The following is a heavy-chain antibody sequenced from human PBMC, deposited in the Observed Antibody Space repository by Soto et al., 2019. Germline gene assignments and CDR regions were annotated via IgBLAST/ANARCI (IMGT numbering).Heavy chain of an antibody. V-gene: IGHV1-18*01. CDR3: ARDPPYYDILTGYQGTPYYFDY. D-gene: IGHD3-9*01. Sequence: QVQLVQSGAEVKKPGASVKVSCKASGYTFTSYGISWVRQAPGQGLEWMGWISAYNGNTNYAQKLQGRVTMTTDTSTSTAYMELRSLRSDDTAVYYCARDPPYYDILTGYQGTPYYFDYWGQGTLVTVSS. CDR2: ISAYNGNT. J-gene: IGHJ4*02. CDR1: GYTFTSYG.